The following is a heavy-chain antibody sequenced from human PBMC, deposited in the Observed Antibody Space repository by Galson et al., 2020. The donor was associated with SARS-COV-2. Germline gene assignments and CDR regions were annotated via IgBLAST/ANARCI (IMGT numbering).Heavy chain of an antibody. CDR3: VRNRIAAPGNFDY. Sequence: GGSLRLSCAASGFTFDDYGMNWVRYAPGTGLEWVSGISWNGGSTNYANSVKGRFTISRDNAKNSLFLQMNSLRAEDTALYHCVRNRIAAPGNFDYWGQGTLVTVSS. CDR1: GFTFDDYG. V-gene: IGHV3-20*01. D-gene: IGHD6-13*01. CDR2: ISWNGGST. J-gene: IGHJ4*02.